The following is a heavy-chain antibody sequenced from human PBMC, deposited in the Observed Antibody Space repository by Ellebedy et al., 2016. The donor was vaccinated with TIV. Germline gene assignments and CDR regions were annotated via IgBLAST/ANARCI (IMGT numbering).Heavy chain of an antibody. Sequence: SGPTLVKPKETLTLTCAVSGFSLSNIIMGVSWIRQPPGKALEWLAHIFSNYEKSYSTSLEARLSISKDTTKSQVVLTVANMDPLDTATYYCVRALKYCGGDCTYKFDFWGQGALVSVSS. CDR3: VRALKYCGGDCTYKFDF. CDR2: IFSNYEK. V-gene: IGHV2-26*01. D-gene: IGHD2-21*02. CDR1: GFSLSNIIMG. J-gene: IGHJ4*02.